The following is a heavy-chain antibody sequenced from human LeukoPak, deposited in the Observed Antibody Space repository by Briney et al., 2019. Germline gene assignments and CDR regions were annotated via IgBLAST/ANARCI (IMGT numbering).Heavy chain of an antibody. V-gene: IGHV1-2*02. D-gene: IGHD3-3*01. CDR3: ARDGGWSGYQKD. Sequence: ASVKVSCKASGYTFTGYYMHWVRQAPGQGLEWMGWINPNSGGTNYAQKFQGRVTMTRDTSISTAYMELSRLRSNDTAVYYCARDGGWSGYQKDWGQGTLVTVSS. CDR1: GYTFTGYY. CDR2: INPNSGGT. J-gene: IGHJ4*02.